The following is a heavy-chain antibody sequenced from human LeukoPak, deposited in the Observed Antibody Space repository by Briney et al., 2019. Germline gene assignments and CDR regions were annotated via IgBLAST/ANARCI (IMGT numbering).Heavy chain of an antibody. CDR2: ISAYNGNT. V-gene: IGHV1-18*01. CDR1: GYTFTSYG. D-gene: IGHD3-22*01. J-gene: IGHJ6*02. Sequence: ASVKVSCKASGYTFTSYGISWVRQAPGQGLEWMGWISAYNGNTNYAQKLQGRVTMTTDTSTSTAYMELRSLRSDDTAVYYCARDYDSSGYPLYYYYGMDVWGQGTTVPVSS. CDR3: ARDYDSSGYPLYYYYGMDV.